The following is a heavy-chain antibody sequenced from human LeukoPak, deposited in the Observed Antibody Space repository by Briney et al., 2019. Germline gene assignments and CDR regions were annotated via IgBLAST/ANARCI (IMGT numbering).Heavy chain of an antibody. CDR3: AKEGDLYYGSGSYLDY. CDR1: GFTFSSYA. V-gene: IGHV3-23*01. Sequence: GGSLGLSCAASGFTFSSYAMSWVRQAPGKGLEWVSAISGSGGSTYYADSVKGRFTISRDNSKNTLYLQMNSLRAEDTAVYYCAKEGDLYYGSGSYLDYWGQGTLVTVSS. D-gene: IGHD3-10*01. J-gene: IGHJ4*02. CDR2: ISGSGGST.